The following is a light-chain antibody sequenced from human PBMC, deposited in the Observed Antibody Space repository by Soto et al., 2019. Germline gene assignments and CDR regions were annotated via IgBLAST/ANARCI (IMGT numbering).Light chain of an antibody. CDR1: QGISTY. CDR3: QQSYSTPIT. CDR2: AAS. Sequence: DLQVTQSPSSLSSSVGDRLTITCRASQGISTYLISYLRKPWKAPKLVDCAASSLQIEVPSRSSGIGAETDFTLSISSLQPEDFATYYCQQSYSTPITCGQWTRLASK. J-gene: IGKJ5*01. V-gene: IGKV1-39*01.